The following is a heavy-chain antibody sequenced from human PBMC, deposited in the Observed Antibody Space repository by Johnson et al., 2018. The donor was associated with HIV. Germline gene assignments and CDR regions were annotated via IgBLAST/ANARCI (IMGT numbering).Heavy chain of an antibody. CDR2: IRWDGAIT. Sequence: VQLVESGGVVVQPGGSLRLSCAASGFTFDDYAMHWVRQAPGNGLEWVSLIRWDGAITHYADSVKGRFTISRDNSKNTLYLQMNSLRAEDTAVYYCAKGRLGVAFDIWGQGTMVTVSS. V-gene: IGHV3-43D*03. J-gene: IGHJ3*02. CDR3: AKGRLGVAFDI. CDR1: GFTFDDYA. D-gene: IGHD3-16*01.